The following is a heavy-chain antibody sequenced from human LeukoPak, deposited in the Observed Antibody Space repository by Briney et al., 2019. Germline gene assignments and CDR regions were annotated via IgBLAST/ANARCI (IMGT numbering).Heavy chain of an antibody. Sequence: SETLSLTCTVSGGSISSSSYYWGWIRQPPGKGLEWIGSIYYRGSSYYTPSLKSRLTISVDTSKDQFSLKLTSVTAADTAVYYCAASGYSTRWYYYDFWGQGTLVTVSS. D-gene: IGHD2-8*01. CDR1: GGSISSSSYY. CDR3: AASGYSTRWYYYDF. V-gene: IGHV4-39*01. J-gene: IGHJ4*02. CDR2: IYYRGSS.